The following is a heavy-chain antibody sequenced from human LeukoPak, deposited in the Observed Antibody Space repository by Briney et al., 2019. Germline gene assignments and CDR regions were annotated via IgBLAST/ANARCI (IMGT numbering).Heavy chain of an antibody. J-gene: IGHJ4*02. D-gene: IGHD3-22*01. Sequence: SETLSLTCTVSGGSISSGSYYWSWIRQPAGKGLEWIGRIYTSGSTNYNPSLKSRVTISVDTSKNQFSLKLSSVTAADTAVYYCAREELYYDSSGPLDYWGQGTLVTVSS. CDR2: IYTSGST. V-gene: IGHV4-61*02. CDR3: AREELYYDSSGPLDY. CDR1: GGSISSGSYY.